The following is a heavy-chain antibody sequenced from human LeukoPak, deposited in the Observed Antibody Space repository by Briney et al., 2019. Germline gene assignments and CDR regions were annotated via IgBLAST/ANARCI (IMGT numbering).Heavy chain of an antibody. J-gene: IGHJ4*02. V-gene: IGHV4-61*05. CDR1: GGSISSSSYY. CDR3: AGHHPRNTVDF. CDR2: ISDIGSI. D-gene: IGHD2/OR15-2a*01. Sequence: SETLSLTCTVSGGSISSSSYYWGWIRQPPGKGLEWIAYISDIGSINYNPSLKGRVTISLDTSKNQFSLKLSSVTAADTAVYYCAGHHPRNTVDFWGQGTLVTVSS.